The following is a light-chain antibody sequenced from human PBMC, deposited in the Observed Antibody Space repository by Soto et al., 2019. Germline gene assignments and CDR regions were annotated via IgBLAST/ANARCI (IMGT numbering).Light chain of an antibody. V-gene: IGKV1-5*03. J-gene: IGKJ1*01. Sequence: DIQMTQSPSTLSAFVGDRVTITCRASQSISSWLAWYQQKPGKAPKILIYKASSLESGVPSRFSGSGSGTEFTLTISSLQPDDFATYYCQQYNSYSRTFGQGTKVEIK. CDR2: KAS. CDR1: QSISSW. CDR3: QQYNSYSRT.